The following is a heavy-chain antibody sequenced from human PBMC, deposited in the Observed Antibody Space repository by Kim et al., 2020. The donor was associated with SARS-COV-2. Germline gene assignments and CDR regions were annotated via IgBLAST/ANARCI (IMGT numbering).Heavy chain of an antibody. V-gene: IGHV4-59*01. CDR1: GGSISSYY. J-gene: IGHJ4*02. D-gene: IGHD3-10*01. Sequence: SETLSLTCTVSGGSISSYYWSWIRQPPGKGLEWIGYIYYSGSTNYNPSLKSRVTISVDTSKNQFSLKLSSVTAADTAVYYCARAPVGFRELLFDYWGQGTLVTVSS. CDR2: IYYSGST. CDR3: ARAPVGFRELLFDY.